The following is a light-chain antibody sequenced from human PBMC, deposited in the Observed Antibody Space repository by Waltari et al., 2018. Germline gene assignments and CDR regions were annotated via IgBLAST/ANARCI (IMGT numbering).Light chain of an antibody. CDR1: SSDVGGYNY. V-gene: IGLV2-14*01. J-gene: IGLJ2*01. CDR3: SSYTSSSTLV. Sequence: QSALTQPASVSGSPGQSITISCAGTSSDVGGYNYVSWYQQPPDKAPQLVIYEVSQRPPGVSSRFSGSKSGNTAALTISGLRAEDEADYYCSSYTSSSTLVFGGGTKVTVL. CDR2: EVS.